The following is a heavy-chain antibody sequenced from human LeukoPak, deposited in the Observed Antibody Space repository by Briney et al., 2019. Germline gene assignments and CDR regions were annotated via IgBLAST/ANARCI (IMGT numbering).Heavy chain of an antibody. V-gene: IGHV3-23*01. CDR2: ISGSGGST. D-gene: IGHD2-21*02. CDR3: ARDFSGEVVTATIDY. CDR1: GFTFSSYA. Sequence: GGSLRLSCAASGFTFSSYAMSWVRQAPGKGLEWVSAISGSGGSTYYADSVKGRFTISRDNSKNTLYLQMNSLRAEDTAVYYCARDFSGEVVTATIDYWGQGTLVTVSS. J-gene: IGHJ4*02.